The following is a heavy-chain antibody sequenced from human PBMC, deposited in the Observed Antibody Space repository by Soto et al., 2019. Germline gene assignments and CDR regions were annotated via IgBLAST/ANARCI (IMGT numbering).Heavy chain of an antibody. Sequence: SETLSLTCTVSGGSISSGGYYWSWIRQHPGKGLEWIGYIYYSGSTYYNPSLKSRVTISVDTSKNQFSLKLSSVTAADTAVYYCARWYSSIWPDYYYYYGMDVWGQGTTVTVSS. D-gene: IGHD6-13*01. CDR2: IYYSGST. CDR3: ARWYSSIWPDYYYYYGMDV. CDR1: GGSISSGGYY. J-gene: IGHJ6*02. V-gene: IGHV4-31*03.